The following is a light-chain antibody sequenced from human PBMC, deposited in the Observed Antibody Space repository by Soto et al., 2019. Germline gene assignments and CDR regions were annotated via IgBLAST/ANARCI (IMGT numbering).Light chain of an antibody. V-gene: IGLV2-14*01. CDR2: EVS. CDR3: SSFTSSSTWV. Sequence: HSALTQPASVSGSPGQSITISCTGTSSDVGGYNYVSWYQQHPGEAPKLMTYEVSNRPSGVSNRFSGSKSGNTASLTISGLQAEDEADYYCSSFTSSSTWVFGGGTKVTVL. J-gene: IGLJ3*02. CDR1: SSDVGGYNY.